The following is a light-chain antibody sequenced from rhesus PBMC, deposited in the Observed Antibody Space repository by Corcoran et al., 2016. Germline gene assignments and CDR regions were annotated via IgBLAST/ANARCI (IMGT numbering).Light chain of an antibody. CDR3: QQYKSAPPT. V-gene: IGKV1-21*01. J-gene: IGKJ1*01. CDR1: QDITNW. Sequence: DIQMTQSPSSLSASVGDRVTLTCRASQDITNWLAWYQQNPGKAPKLLIYKASSLQSGVPSRFSGGGSGTDFTLTISSLQPEDFATYFCQQYKSAPPTFGQGTKVEIK. CDR2: KAS.